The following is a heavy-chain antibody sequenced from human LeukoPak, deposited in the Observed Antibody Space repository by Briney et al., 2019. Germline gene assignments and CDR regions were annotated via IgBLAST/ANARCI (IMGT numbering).Heavy chain of an antibody. CDR1: GGSITSSSYY. CDR3: ASNTGTVFDY. J-gene: IGHJ4*02. D-gene: IGHD7-27*01. Sequence: SETLSLTCTVSGGSITSSSYYWGWIRQPPGKGLEWIGSVYYSGNTYYNSSLKSRVTISVDTSKNQFSLKLSSVTAADTAVYYCASNTGTVFDYWGQGALVTVSS. V-gene: IGHV4-39*07. CDR2: VYYSGNT.